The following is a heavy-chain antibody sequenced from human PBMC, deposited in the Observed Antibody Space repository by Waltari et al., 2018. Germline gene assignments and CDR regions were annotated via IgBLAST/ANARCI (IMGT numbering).Heavy chain of an antibody. CDR2: FNPEDGEI. CDR3: ARSSDLGFNWYFDL. V-gene: IGHV1-24*01. J-gene: IGHJ2*01. CDR1: GYALSELS. Sequence: QVQLEQSGAEVKKPGASMKVSCKVSGYALSELSMHWVRQAPGEGLEWMGGFNPEDGEIIYAQKFRGRVTMTEDTSTETVYMDLSSLRSEDTAVYYCARSSDLGFNWYFDLWGRGTLVTVSS. D-gene: IGHD5-12*01.